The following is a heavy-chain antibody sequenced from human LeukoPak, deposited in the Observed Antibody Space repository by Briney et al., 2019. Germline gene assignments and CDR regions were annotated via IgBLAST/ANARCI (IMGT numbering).Heavy chain of an antibody. CDR1: GGFIRSSSYY. J-gene: IGHJ5*02. CDR2: IYYSGST. CDR3: ARHGGSPDWFDP. D-gene: IGHD6-19*01. V-gene: IGHV4-39*01. Sequence: SETLSLTCTVSGGFIRSSSYYWGWIRQPPGKGLEWIGNIYYSGSTYYNPPLKSRVTVSVDTSKNQFSLKLSSVTAADTAVYYCARHGGSPDWFDPWGQGTLVIVSS.